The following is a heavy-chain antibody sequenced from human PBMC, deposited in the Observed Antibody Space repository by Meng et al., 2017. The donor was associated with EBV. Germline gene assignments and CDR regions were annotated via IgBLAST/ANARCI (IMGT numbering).Heavy chain of an antibody. Sequence: QVQWVQSAAEVKKAGSSVKVSCKTSGGPFRYYAISWVRQAPGQGLEWLGGFLPRLGAPNYAQKFHGRVKITADESTSTHYMDLSSLRSEDTAMYYCASESGRGYTPDYWGQGTLVTVSS. CDR2: FLPRLGAP. V-gene: IGHV1-69*01. D-gene: IGHD3-10*01. CDR1: GGPFRYYA. J-gene: IGHJ4*02. CDR3: ASESGRGYTPDY.